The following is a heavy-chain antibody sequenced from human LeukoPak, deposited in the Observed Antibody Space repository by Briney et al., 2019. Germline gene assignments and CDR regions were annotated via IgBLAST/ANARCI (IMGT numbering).Heavy chain of an antibody. CDR2: ISSSSSYI. D-gene: IGHD2-2*01. J-gene: IGHJ4*02. CDR1: GFTFSSYS. V-gene: IGHV3-21*01. Sequence: GGSLRLSCAASGFTFSSYSMNWVRQAPGKGLEWVSSISSSSSYIYYADSVKGRFTISRDNAKNSLYLQMNSLGAEDTAVYYCARVHGGCSSTSCYVDYWGQGTLVTVSS. CDR3: ARVHGGCSSTSCYVDY.